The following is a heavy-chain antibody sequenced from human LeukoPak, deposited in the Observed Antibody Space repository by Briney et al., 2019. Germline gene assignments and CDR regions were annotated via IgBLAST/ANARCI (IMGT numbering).Heavy chain of an antibody. CDR2: IYYSGST. V-gene: IGHV4-59*01. CDR3: ARSSYYDFWSGYYTYYYYYGMDV. J-gene: IGHJ6*02. Sequence: SETLSLTCVVYGGSFSSYYWSWIRQPPGKGLEWIGYIYYSGSTNYNPSLKSRVTISVDTSKNQFSLKLSSVTAADTAVYYCARSSYYDFWSGYYTYYYYYGMDVWGQGTTVTVSS. D-gene: IGHD3-3*01. CDR1: GGSFSSYY.